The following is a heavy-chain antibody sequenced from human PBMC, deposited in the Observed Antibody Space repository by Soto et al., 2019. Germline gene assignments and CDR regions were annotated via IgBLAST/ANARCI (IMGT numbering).Heavy chain of an antibody. D-gene: IGHD3-22*01. J-gene: IGHJ4*02. CDR1: GGSISSGGYY. V-gene: IGHV4-31*03. CDR2: IYYSGST. CDR3: GGGGGRVYYESSVSLFHS. Sequence: QVQLQESGPGLVKPSQTLSLTCTVSGGSISSGGYYWSWIRQHPGKGLEWIGYIYYSGSTYYNPPLKMSFTTSVDTSKNQFSGKRGSVTAADTAFFYCGGGGGRVYYESSVSLFHSWGQGPLVTFPS.